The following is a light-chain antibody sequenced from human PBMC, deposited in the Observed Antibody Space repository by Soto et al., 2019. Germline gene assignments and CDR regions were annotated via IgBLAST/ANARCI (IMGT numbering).Light chain of an antibody. J-gene: IGKJ1*01. Sequence: DIQMTQSPSSLSASVGDRVTITCRASQGISNYLAWYQQKPGKVPKLLIYAASTLQSGVPSRFSGSGSGTDFTLTISSLHPEDVATYYCQKYNSAARTCGQGTKVEIK. CDR1: QGISNY. CDR2: AAS. V-gene: IGKV1-27*01. CDR3: QKYNSAART.